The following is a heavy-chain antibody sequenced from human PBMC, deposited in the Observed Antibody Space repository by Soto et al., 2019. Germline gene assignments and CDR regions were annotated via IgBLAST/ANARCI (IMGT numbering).Heavy chain of an antibody. CDR3: ATAIVRGVTLTFDY. V-gene: IGHV1-69*13. CDR1: GGTFSSYA. Sequence: SVKVSCKASGGTFSSYAISWVRQAPGQGLEWMGGIIPIFGTANYAQKFQGRVTITADESTSTAYMELSSLRSEDTAVYYCATAIVRGVTLTFDYWARGTMGAGAS. CDR2: IIPIFGTA. J-gene: IGHJ4*02. D-gene: IGHD3-10*01.